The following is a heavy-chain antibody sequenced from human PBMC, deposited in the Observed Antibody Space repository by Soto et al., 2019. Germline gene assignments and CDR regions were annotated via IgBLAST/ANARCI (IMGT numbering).Heavy chain of an antibody. V-gene: IGHV3-23*01. J-gene: IGHJ4*02. D-gene: IGHD1-7*01. CDR1: GFTFSSYA. Sequence: EVQLLESGGGLVQPGGSLRLSCADSGFTFSSYALSWVRQAPGKGLEWVSAISESGRKTYYADSVKGRFTISRDNYKNTLYLQMNSLRAEDTAVYYCAKDRAGTTAFDYWGQGTLLTVSS. CDR2: ISESGRKT. CDR3: AKDRAGTTAFDY.